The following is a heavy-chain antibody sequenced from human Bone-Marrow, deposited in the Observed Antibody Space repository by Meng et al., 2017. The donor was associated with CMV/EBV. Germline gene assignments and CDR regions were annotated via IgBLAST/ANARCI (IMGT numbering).Heavy chain of an antibody. CDR1: GFTFSSSW. CDR2: ISYDGSNK. V-gene: IGHV3-30*07. J-gene: IGHJ4*02. D-gene: IGHD3-16*01. CDR3: ARDWGASQSSNDY. Sequence: GESLKISCAASGFTFSSSWMHWVRQAPGKGLDWVAVISYDGSNKYYADSVKGRFTISRDNSKNTLYLQMNSLRAEDTAVYYCARDWGASQSSNDYWGQGTLVTVSS.